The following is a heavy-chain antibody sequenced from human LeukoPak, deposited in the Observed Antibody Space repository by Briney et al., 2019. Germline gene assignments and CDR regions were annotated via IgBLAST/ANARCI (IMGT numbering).Heavy chain of an antibody. D-gene: IGHD3-22*01. J-gene: IGHJ3*02. CDR1: GFTVSSNY. V-gene: IGHV3-66*01. Sequence: PGGSLRLSCAASGFTVSSNYMSWVRQAPGKGLEWVSVIYSGGSTYYADSVKGRFTISRDNSKNTLYLQMNSLRAEDTAVYYCATRDYYDSSGYPDGFDIWGQGTMVTVSS. CDR3: ATRDYYDSSGYPDGFDI. CDR2: IYSGGST.